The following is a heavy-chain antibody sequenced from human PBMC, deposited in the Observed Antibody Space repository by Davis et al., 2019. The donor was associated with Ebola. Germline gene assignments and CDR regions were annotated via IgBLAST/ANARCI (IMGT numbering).Heavy chain of an antibody. J-gene: IGHJ6*02. CDR3: ARGDLRHPRAYYYYGMDV. Sequence: SETLSLTCTVSGGSISSSSYYWGWIRQPPGKGLEWIGSIYYSGSTYYNPSLKSRVTISVDTSKNQFSLKLSSVTAADTAVYYCARGDLRHPRAYYYYGMDVWGQGTTVTVSS. CDR1: GGSISSSSYY. V-gene: IGHV4-39*01. CDR2: IYYSGST.